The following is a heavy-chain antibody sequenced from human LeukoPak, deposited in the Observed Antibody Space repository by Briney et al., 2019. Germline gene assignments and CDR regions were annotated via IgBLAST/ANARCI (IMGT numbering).Heavy chain of an antibody. CDR1: AFTFSSYV. D-gene: IGHD5-18*01. J-gene: IGHJ4*02. V-gene: IGHV3-23*01. Sequence: GGSLRLSCAASAFTFSSYVMSWVRQAPGKGLEWVSAISGSGGSTYYADSVKGRFTISRDNSKNTLYLQMNSLRAEDTAVYYCAKDHHIYSYASGYWGQGTLVTVSS. CDR2: ISGSGGST. CDR3: AKDHHIYSYASGY.